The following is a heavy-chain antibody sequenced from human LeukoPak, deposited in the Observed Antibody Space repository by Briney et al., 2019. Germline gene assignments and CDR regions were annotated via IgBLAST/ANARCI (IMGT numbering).Heavy chain of an antibody. CDR2: ISYSGNT. J-gene: IGHJ3*02. CDR3: ARHCCSGPAKRVFDI. D-gene: IGHD2-15*01. CDR1: GGSIISSDYH. Sequence: SETLSLTCIVSGGSIISSDYHWGWVRQPPGKGLEWIGTISYSGNTDYNPSLRSRVTISVDTSNNQFSLRLGSVTAADTAVYHCARHCCSGPAKRVFDIRGQGTMVTVSS. V-gene: IGHV4-39*01.